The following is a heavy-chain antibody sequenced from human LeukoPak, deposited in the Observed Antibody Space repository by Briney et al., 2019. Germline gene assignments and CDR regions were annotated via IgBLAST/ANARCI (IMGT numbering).Heavy chain of an antibody. CDR3: AKDGVTMARGLPDY. D-gene: IGHD3-10*01. CDR1: GFTFSSYE. CDR2: ISSSGSTI. J-gene: IGHJ4*02. Sequence: GGSLRLSCAASGFTFSSYEMNWVRQAPGKGLEWVSYISSSGSTIYYADSVKGRFTISRDNAKNSLYLQMNSLRAEDTAVYYCAKDGVTMARGLPDYWGQGTLVTVSS. V-gene: IGHV3-48*03.